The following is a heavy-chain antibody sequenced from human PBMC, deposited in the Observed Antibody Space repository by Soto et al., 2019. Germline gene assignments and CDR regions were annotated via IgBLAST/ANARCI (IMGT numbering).Heavy chain of an antibody. CDR3: ARGGRIGIGSRGKRTVTPSFDY. Sequence: QVQLQQWGAGLLKPSETLSPTCAVYGGSFSGYYWSWIRQPPGKGLEWIGEINHSGSTNYNPSLKSRVTISVDTSKNQFSLKLSSVTAADTAVYYCARGGRIGIGSRGKRTVTPSFDYWGQGSLVTVSS. CDR1: GGSFSGYY. D-gene: IGHD4-17*01. V-gene: IGHV4-34*01. J-gene: IGHJ4*02. CDR2: INHSGST.